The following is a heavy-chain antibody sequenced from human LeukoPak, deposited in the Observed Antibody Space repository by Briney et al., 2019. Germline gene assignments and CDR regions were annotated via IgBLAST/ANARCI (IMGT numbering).Heavy chain of an antibody. CDR3: ARLRYDDFWSGSWKYYYYMDV. D-gene: IGHD3-3*01. CDR2: IKQDGSEK. J-gene: IGHJ6*03. CDR1: GFTFSSYW. V-gene: IGHV3-7*01. Sequence: GGSLRLSCAASGFTFSSYWMSWVRQAPGKGLEWVANIKQDGSEKYYVDPVKGRFTISRDYAKNSLYLQMNSLRAEDTAVYYCARLRYDDFWSGSWKYYYYMDVWGKGTTVTVSS.